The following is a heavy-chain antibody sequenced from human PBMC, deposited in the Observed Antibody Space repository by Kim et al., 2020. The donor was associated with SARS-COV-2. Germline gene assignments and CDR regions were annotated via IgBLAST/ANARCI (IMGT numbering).Heavy chain of an antibody. J-gene: IGHJ5*02. CDR1: GFTFSSYA. CDR3: AKDPRDYYDSSGVVDP. Sequence: GGSLRLSCAASGFTFSSYAMSWVRQAPGKGLEWVSAISGSGGSTYYADSVKGRFTISRDNSKNTLYLQMNSLRAEDTAVYYCAKDPRDYYDSSGVVDPWGQGTLVTVSS. V-gene: IGHV3-23*01. CDR2: ISGSGGST. D-gene: IGHD3-22*01.